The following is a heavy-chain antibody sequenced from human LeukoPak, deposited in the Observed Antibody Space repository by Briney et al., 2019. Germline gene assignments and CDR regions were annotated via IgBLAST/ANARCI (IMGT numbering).Heavy chain of an antibody. CDR3: ARDGDTGYSSSLGDY. Sequence: GGSLRLSRAASGFTFSSYAMHWVRQAPGKGLEWVAVISYDGSNKYYADSVKGRFTISRDNSKNTLYLQMNSLRAEDTAVYYCARDGDTGYSSSLGDYWGQGTLVTVSS. J-gene: IGHJ4*02. CDR2: ISYDGSNK. CDR1: GFTFSSYA. D-gene: IGHD6-13*01. V-gene: IGHV3-30-3*01.